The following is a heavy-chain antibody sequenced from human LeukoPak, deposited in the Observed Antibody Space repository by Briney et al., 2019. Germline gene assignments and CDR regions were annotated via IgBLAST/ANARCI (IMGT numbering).Heavy chain of an antibody. D-gene: IGHD2-15*01. Sequence: SETLSLTCTVSGGSISNNNYYWGWIRQPPGKGLEWIGSVYYSGSSYYNPSLKSRITISVDTSKNQFSLILSSVIATDTAVYYCARSTSLGYCSGGSCYRKHFDYWGLGTLVTVSS. J-gene: IGHJ4*02. CDR2: VYYSGSS. CDR3: ARSTSLGYCSGGSCYRKHFDY. V-gene: IGHV4-39*01. CDR1: GGSISNNNYY.